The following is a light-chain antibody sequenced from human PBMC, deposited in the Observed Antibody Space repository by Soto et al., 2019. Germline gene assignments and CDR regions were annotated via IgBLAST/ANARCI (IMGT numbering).Light chain of an antibody. Sequence: EIVSTQSPATLSLSPGERATLSCRASQRVSSYLAWYQQKPGQAPRLLIYDASKRATGIPARFSGSGSGTDFTLTISSLEPEDSAVYYYQQRANWPHTFGQGTKLEIK. J-gene: IGKJ2*01. CDR1: QRVSSY. CDR3: QQRANWPHT. V-gene: IGKV3-11*01. CDR2: DAS.